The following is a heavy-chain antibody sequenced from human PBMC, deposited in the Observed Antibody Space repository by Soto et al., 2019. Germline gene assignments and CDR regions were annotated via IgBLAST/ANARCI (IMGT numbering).Heavy chain of an antibody. CDR1: GGSFSGYY. CDR3: ARGPGGIVAFDI. V-gene: IGHV4-34*01. D-gene: IGHD3-16*01. CDR2: INHSGSP. Sequence: SETLSLTCAVYGGSFSGYYWSWIRQPPGKGLEWIGEINHSGSPNYNPSLKSRVTISVDTSKNQFSLKLSSVTAADTAVYYCARGPGGIVAFDIWGQGTMGTVSS. J-gene: IGHJ3*02.